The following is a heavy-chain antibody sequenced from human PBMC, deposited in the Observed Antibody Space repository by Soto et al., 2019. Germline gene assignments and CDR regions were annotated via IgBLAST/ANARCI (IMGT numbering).Heavy chain of an antibody. Sequence: QVQLVQSGAEVKKPGSSVKVSCKDSGGTFSRYPISWVRQAPGQGLDWRGRIIAILGIANYAQKFQGRVTLTADKSTSTAYMELCSLGSEDTAVYYCARDGDCSGGSCTTWGYWGQGTLVTVSS. D-gene: IGHD2-15*01. CDR3: ARDGDCSGGSCTTWGY. CDR1: GGTFSRYP. J-gene: IGHJ4*02. CDR2: IIAILGIA. V-gene: IGHV1-69*04.